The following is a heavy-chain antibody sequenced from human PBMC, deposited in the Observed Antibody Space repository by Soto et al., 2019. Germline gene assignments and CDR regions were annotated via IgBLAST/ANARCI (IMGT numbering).Heavy chain of an antibody. CDR2: IYCSGST. CDR1: GGSISSYY. Sequence: PSETLSLTCTVSGGSISSYYWSWIRQPPGKGLEWIGYIYCSGSTNYNPSLKSRVTISVDTSKNQFSLKLSSVTAADTAVYYCARVRVQPYYYYYMDVWGKGTTVTV. CDR3: ARVRVQPYYYYYMDV. V-gene: IGHV4-59*01. J-gene: IGHJ6*03. D-gene: IGHD6-6*01.